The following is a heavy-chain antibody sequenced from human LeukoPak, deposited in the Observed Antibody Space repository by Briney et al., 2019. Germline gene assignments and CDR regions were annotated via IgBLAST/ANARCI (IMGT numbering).Heavy chain of an antibody. J-gene: IGHJ5*02. CDR2: ISGSGGST. CDR3: AKEFQTYSSSWYLALGFDP. Sequence: QTGGSLRLSCAASGFTFSSYAMSWVRQAPGKGLEWVSAISGSGGSTYYADSVKGRFTISRDNSKNTLYLQMNSLRAEDTAVYYCAKEFQTYSSSWYLALGFDPWGQGTLVTVSS. D-gene: IGHD6-13*01. V-gene: IGHV3-23*01. CDR1: GFTFSSYA.